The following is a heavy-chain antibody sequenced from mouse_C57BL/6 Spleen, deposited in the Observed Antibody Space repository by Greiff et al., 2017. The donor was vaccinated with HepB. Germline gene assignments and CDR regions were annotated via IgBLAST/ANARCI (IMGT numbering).Heavy chain of an antibody. CDR1: GYTFTDYE. Sequence: VHLVESGAELVRPGASVTLSCKASGYTFTDYEMHWVKQTPVHGLEWIGAIDPETGGTAYNQKFKGKAILTADKSSSTAYMELRSLTSEDSAVYYCTRSDYDGYYAMDYWGQGTSVTVSS. CDR3: TRSDYDGYYAMDY. D-gene: IGHD2-4*01. J-gene: IGHJ4*01. V-gene: IGHV1-15*01. CDR2: IDPETGGT.